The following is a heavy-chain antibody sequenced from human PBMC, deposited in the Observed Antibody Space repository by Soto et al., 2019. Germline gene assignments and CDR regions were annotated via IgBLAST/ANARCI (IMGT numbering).Heavy chain of an antibody. CDR2: ISYDGSNK. V-gene: IGHV3-30*18. D-gene: IGHD4-17*01. J-gene: IGHJ4*02. CDR3: AKSADYGDYLYYFDY. Sequence: GGSLRLSCAASGFTFSSYGMHWVRQAPGKGLEWVAVISYDGSNKYYADSVKGRFTISRDNSKNTLYLQMNSLRAEDTAVYYCAKSADYGDYLYYFDYWGQGTLVTVSS. CDR1: GFTFSSYG.